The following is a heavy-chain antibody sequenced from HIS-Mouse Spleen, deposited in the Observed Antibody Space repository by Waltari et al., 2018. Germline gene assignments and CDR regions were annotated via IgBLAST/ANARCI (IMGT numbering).Heavy chain of an antibody. V-gene: IGHV3-30*18. J-gene: IGHJ4*02. CDR2: ISYDGSNK. Sequence: SGRGAQPGRSLRLSCAASGFTFSSYGMHWVRQAPGKGLEWVAVISYDGSNKYYADSVKGRFTISRDNSKNTRYLQMNSLRAEDTAVYYCAKASSGWLDYWGQGTLVTVSS. CDR1: GFTFSSYG. D-gene: IGHD6-19*01. CDR3: AKASSGWLDY.